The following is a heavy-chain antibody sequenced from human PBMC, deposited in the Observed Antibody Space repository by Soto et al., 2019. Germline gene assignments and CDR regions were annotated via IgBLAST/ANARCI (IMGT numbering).Heavy chain of an antibody. J-gene: IGHJ6*02. CDR3: ARGKRNVVVVAATKYYYGMDV. D-gene: IGHD2-15*01. Sequence: SETLSLTCAVYGGSFSGYYWSWIRQPPGKGLEWIGEINHSGSTNYNPSLKSRVTISVDTSKNQFSLKLSSVTAADTAVYYCARGKRNVVVVAATKYYYGMDVWGQGTTVTVSS. V-gene: IGHV4-34*01. CDR2: INHSGST. CDR1: GGSFSGYY.